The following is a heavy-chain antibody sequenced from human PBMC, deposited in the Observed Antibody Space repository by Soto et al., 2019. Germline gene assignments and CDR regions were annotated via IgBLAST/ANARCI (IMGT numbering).Heavy chain of an antibody. CDR1: GFTFSDYY. J-gene: IGHJ4*02. Sequence: EVHLVESGGGLVQPGGSLRLSCAGSGFTFSDYYIDWVHQAPGKGLEWVGRSRDKGNSYSTDYAASVKRRFTVSRDTSKNSLYLQMNSLKADDTALYYCARSIPGTTSFDSWGQGTLVTVSS. CDR3: ARSIPGTTSFDS. D-gene: IGHD1-7*01. V-gene: IGHV3-72*01. CDR2: SRDKGNSYST.